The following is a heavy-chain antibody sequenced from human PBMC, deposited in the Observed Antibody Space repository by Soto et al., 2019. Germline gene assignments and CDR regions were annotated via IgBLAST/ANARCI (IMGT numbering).Heavy chain of an antibody. CDR1: GFTFSSYA. V-gene: IGHV3-30-3*01. CDR3: ARDAYLYCSGGSCYSSMDY. J-gene: IGHJ4*02. CDR2: ISYDGSNK. D-gene: IGHD2-15*01. Sequence: QVQLVESGGGVVQPGRSLRLSCAASGFTFSSYAMHWVRQAPGKGLEWVAVISYDGSNKYYADSVKGRFTISRDNSMNTLYLQMNSLRAEDTAVYYCARDAYLYCSGGSCYSSMDYWGQGTLVTVSS.